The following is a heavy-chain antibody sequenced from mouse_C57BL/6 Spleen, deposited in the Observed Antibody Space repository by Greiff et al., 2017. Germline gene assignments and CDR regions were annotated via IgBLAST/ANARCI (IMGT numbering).Heavy chain of an antibody. V-gene: IGHV1-80*01. CDR3: ARSKDGSSWFAY. CDR2: IYPGDGDT. D-gene: IGHD1-1*01. CDR1: GYAFSSYW. Sequence: QVQLQQSGAELVKPGASVKISCKASGYAFSSYWMNWVKQRPGKGLEWIGQIYPGDGDTIYNGKFKGKATLTAAKSSSTAYMQISTLTSEDAAVYFWARSKDGSSWFAYWGQGTLVTVSA. J-gene: IGHJ3*01.